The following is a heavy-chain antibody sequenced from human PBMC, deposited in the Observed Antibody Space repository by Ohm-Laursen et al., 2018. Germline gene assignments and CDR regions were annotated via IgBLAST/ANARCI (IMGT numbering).Heavy chain of an antibody. CDR1: GGTFSSYA. V-gene: IGHV1-69*01. J-gene: IGHJ6*02. D-gene: IGHD1-26*01. CDR2: IIPIFDTA. CDR3: AREVRLGGSHYYGMDV. Sequence: SSVKVSCKASGGTFSSYAISWVRQAPGQGLEWMGGIIPIFDTANYAQKLQGRVTITADESTSTAYMELSSLRSEDTAVYYCAREVRLGGSHYYGMDVWGQGTTVTVSS.